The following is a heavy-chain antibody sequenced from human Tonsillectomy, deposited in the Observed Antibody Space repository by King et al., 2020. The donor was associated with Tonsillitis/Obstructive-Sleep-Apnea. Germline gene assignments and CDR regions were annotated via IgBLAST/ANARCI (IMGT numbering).Heavy chain of an antibody. V-gene: IGHV3-23*04. J-gene: IGHJ6*03. CDR1: GLTFSSYA. D-gene: IGHD6-13*01. CDR2: ISGSGGNT. CDR3: AKCRQQLPNYMDV. Sequence: DVQLVESGGGLVQPGGSLRLSCAATGLTFSSYAMSWVRQAPGKGLEWVAGISGSGGNTYYAESGKGRFTISRDNSQNTLYLQMNSLRAEDTAVYFCAKCRQQLPNYMDVWGKGTTVTVSS.